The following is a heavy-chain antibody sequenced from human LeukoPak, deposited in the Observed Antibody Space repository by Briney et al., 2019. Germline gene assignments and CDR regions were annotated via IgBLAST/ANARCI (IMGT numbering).Heavy chain of an antibody. D-gene: IGHD6-19*01. J-gene: IGHJ6*03. V-gene: IGHV1-2*06. CDR2: INPNSGGT. CDR3: ARGKGSSGWYLESYYYYYMDV. Sequence: ASVKVSCKASGYTFTGYYMHWVRQAPGQGLEWMGRINPNSGGTNYAQKFQGRVTMTRDTSISTAYMELRRLRSDDTAVYYCARGKGSSGWYLESYYYYYMDVWGKGTTVTVSS. CDR1: GYTFTGYY.